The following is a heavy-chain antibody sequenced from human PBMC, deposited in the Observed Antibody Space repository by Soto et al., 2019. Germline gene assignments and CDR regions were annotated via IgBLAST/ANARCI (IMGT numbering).Heavy chain of an antibody. V-gene: IGHV1-69*06. J-gene: IGHJ4*02. CDR2: IIPIFGTA. D-gene: IGHD6-13*01. CDR3: ARGYSSRLYYFDY. Sequence: LVKVSCKASGGTFSSYAISWVRQAPGQGLEWMGGIIPIFGTANYAQKFQGRVTITADKSTSTAYMELSSLRSEDTAVYYCARGYSSRLYYFDYWGQGTLVTVSS. CDR1: GGTFSSYA.